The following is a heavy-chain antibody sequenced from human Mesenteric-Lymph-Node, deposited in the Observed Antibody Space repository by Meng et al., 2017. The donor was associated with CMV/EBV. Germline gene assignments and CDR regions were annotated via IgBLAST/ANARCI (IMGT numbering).Heavy chain of an antibody. V-gene: IGHV4-34*01. CDR3: ARHQRWLKSEGGFNY. D-gene: IGHD4-23*01. CDR2: INQSGRT. CDR1: AGALTGYS. Sequence: QLQSPQWGAGLFNPSASLALTCALSAGALTGYSWSWIRQPPGKALDGFGEINQSGRTNYTPSLKSRVTISVDPSKNQFSLKLSSVTAADTAVYYCARHQRWLKSEGGFNYWGQGTLVTVSS. J-gene: IGHJ4*02.